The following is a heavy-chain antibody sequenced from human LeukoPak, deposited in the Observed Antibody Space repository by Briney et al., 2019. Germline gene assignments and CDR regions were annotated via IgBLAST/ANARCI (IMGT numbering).Heavy chain of an antibody. Sequence: SETLSLTCTVSGDSIRSSSYYWGWIRQSPGKGLEGIATFYHTGSTSYNPSLRSRVTISVDTSKNQFSLKLSSVTAADTAVYYCATAEGKYWYFDLWGRGTLVTVSS. CDR3: ATAEGKYWYFDL. J-gene: IGHJ2*01. CDR1: GDSIRSSSYY. V-gene: IGHV4-39*07. CDR2: FYHTGST. D-gene: IGHD4-23*01.